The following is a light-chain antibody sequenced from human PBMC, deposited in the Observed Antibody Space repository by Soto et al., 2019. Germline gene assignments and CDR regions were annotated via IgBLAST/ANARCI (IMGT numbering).Light chain of an antibody. CDR2: GAS. V-gene: IGKV3-15*01. Sequence: EIVMTQSPATLSVSPGERATLSCRASQSVSSNLAWYQQKPGQAPRLLIYGASTRATGLPARFSGSGSGTEFTLTISSLQSEDFAVYYCQHYNNCPRTFGQGTKVEIK. J-gene: IGKJ1*01. CDR3: QHYNNCPRT. CDR1: QSVSSN.